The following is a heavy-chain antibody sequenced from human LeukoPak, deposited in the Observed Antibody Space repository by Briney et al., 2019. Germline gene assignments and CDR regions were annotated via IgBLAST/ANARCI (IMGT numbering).Heavy chain of an antibody. CDR3: AREDLGVGY. D-gene: IGHD3-16*01. CDR2: IRNSDATT. Sequence: GGSLRLSCAASGFTLTSYAMSWVRQAPGKGLAWVSGIRNSDATTYYADSVKGRFTMSRDNSKNTLYLQMNGLRAEDTAVYYCAREDLGVGYWGQGTLVTVSS. V-gene: IGHV3-23*01. J-gene: IGHJ4*02. CDR1: GFTLTSYA.